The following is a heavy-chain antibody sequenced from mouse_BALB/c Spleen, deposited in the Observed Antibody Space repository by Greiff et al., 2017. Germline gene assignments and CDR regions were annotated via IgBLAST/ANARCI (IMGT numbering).Heavy chain of an antibody. V-gene: IGHV2-6-7*01. Sequence: VKLMESGPGLVAPSQSLSITCTVSGFSLTGYGVNWVRQPPGKGLEWLGMIWGDGSTDYNSALKSRLSISKDNSKSQVFLKMNSLQTDDTARYYCARGDYYGSSPAWFAYWGQGTLVTVSA. CDR3: ARGDYYGSSPAWFAY. CDR1: GFSLTGYG. CDR2: IWGDGST. D-gene: IGHD1-1*01. J-gene: IGHJ3*01.